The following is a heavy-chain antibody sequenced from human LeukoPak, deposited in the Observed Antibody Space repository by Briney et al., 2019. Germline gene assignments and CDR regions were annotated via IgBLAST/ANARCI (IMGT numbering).Heavy chain of an antibody. CDR2: ISAYNGNT. CDR1: GYTFTSYG. D-gene: IGHD6-19*01. Sequence: ASVKVSCKASGYTFTSYGISWVRQAPGQGLEWMGWISAYNGNTNYAQKLQGRVTMTTDTSTSTAYMELRSLRSDDTAVYLCARPFSSGWPFDYWGQGTLVTVSS. V-gene: IGHV1-18*01. CDR3: ARPFSSGWPFDY. J-gene: IGHJ4*02.